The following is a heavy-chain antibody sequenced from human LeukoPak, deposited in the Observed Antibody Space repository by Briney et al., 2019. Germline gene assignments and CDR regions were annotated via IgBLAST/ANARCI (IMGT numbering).Heavy chain of an antibody. Sequence: GGSLRLSCAASGFTFGTYSMNWVRQAPGKGLEWVSSISSSSSYIYYADSVKGRFTISRDNAKNSLYLQMNSLRAEDTAVYYCARGNIVATPRPFDSWGQGTLVTVSS. V-gene: IGHV3-21*01. D-gene: IGHD5-12*01. CDR2: ISSSSSYI. CDR1: GFTFGTYS. J-gene: IGHJ4*02. CDR3: ARGNIVATPRPFDS.